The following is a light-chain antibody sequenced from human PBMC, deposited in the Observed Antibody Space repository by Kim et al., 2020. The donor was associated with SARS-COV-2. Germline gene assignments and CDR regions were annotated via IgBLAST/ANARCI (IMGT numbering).Light chain of an antibody. J-gene: IGKJ1*01. CDR2: GAY. Sequence: SPGESATLSCRASQSVSGNYLVWYQQNPGQAPRLLIYGAYHRATGIPDRFSGSVSGTDFTLTINRLEPEDFAVYHCQQYGNSPWTFGQGTKVDIK. CDR1: QSVSGNY. CDR3: QQYGNSPWT. V-gene: IGKV3-20*01.